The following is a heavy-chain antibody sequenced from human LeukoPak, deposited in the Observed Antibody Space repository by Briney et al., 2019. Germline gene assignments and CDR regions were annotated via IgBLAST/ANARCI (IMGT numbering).Heavy chain of an antibody. CDR1: GFTLSSYA. J-gene: IGHJ3*02. CDR2: ISYDGSNK. Sequence: GRSLRLSCAASGFTLSSYAMHWVRQAPGKGLEWVAVISYDGSNKYYADSVKGRFTISRDNSKNTLYLQMDSLRAEDTAVYYCARDPMYSSSSDAFDIWGQGTMVTVSS. V-gene: IGHV3-30-3*01. D-gene: IGHD6-6*01. CDR3: ARDPMYSSSSDAFDI.